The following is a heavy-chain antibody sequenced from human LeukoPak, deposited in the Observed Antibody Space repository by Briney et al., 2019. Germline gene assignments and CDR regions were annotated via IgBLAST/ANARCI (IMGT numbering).Heavy chain of an antibody. D-gene: IGHD6-13*01. J-gene: IGHJ4*02. Sequence: ASVTVSCKASGYTFTSYGISWVRQAPGQGLEWMGWISAYNGNTNYAQKLQGRDTMTTDTSTSTAYMELRSLRSDDTAVYYCAREWAAAGSDYWGQGTLVTVSS. CDR1: GYTFTSYG. CDR2: ISAYNGNT. V-gene: IGHV1-18*01. CDR3: AREWAAAGSDY.